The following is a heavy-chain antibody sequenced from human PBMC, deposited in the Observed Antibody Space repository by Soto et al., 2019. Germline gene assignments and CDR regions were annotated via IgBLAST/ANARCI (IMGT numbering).Heavy chain of an antibody. CDR3: ARGKYSSSPDYYYYYYMDV. D-gene: IGHD6-6*01. CDR1: GYTFTSYG. J-gene: IGHJ6*03. CDR2: ISAYNGNT. V-gene: IGHV1-18*01. Sequence: GASVKVSCKASGYTFTSYGISWVRQAPGQGLEWMGWISAYNGNTNYAQKLQGRVTMTTDTSTSTAYMELRSLRSDDTAVYYCARGKYSSSPDYYYYYYMDVWGKGTTVTVSS.